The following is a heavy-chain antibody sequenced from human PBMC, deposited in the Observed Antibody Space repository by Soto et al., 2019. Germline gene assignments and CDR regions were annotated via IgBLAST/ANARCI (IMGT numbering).Heavy chain of an antibody. CDR2: MNPGSGDT. Sequence: ASVKVSCKASGYTFTNNDVSWVRQATGQGLEWMGWMNPGSGDTGYTQKFQGRVTMTRDISIATAYMELNSLTSEDTAIYYCARMESFGSLNWFDPWGQGTLVTVSS. J-gene: IGHJ5*02. CDR3: ARMESFGSLNWFDP. V-gene: IGHV1-8*02. D-gene: IGHD5-18*01. CDR1: GYTFTNND.